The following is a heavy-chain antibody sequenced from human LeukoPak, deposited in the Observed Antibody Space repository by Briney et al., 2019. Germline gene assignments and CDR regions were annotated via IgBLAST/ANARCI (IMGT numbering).Heavy chain of an antibody. J-gene: IGHJ4*02. Sequence: GGSLRLSCAASGFTLSTYWMHWVRLAPGTGLVWVSRINRDGSITSYADSMRGRFTISRDNAKNTLYLQMNSLRAKDTAVYYCTRSSGYHYDYWGQGTLVTVSS. CDR3: TRSSGYHYDY. V-gene: IGHV3-74*01. CDR1: GFTLSTYW. CDR2: INRDGSIT. D-gene: IGHD3-22*01.